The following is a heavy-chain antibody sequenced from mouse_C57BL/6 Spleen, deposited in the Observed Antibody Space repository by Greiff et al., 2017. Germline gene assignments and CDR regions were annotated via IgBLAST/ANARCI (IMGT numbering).Heavy chain of an antibody. J-gene: IGHJ1*03. V-gene: IGHV14-2*01. CDR2: IDPEDGGS. CDR3: ARRVSGWYFDV. CDR1: GFNIKDYY. Sequence: EVQLVESGAALVKPGASVQLSCTASGFNIKDYYMHWVKQRTEQGLEWIGRIDPEDGGSKYAPKFQGKATITADTSSNTAYLQLSSLTSEDTAVYYCARRVSGWYFDVWGTGTTVTVSS.